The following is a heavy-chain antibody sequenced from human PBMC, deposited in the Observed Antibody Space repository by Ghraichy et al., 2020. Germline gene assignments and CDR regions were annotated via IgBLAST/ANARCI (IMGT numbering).Heavy chain of an antibody. J-gene: IGHJ4*02. CDR3: ARQNGGYPFDY. D-gene: IGHD5-12*01. V-gene: IGHV4-59*08. CDR2: IYYSGST. CDR1: GGSISSYY. Sequence: SETLSLTCTVSGGSISSYYWSWIRQPPGKGLEWIGYIYYSGSTNYNPSLKSRVTISVDTSKNQFSLKLSSVTAADTAVYYCARQNGGYPFDYWGQGTLVTVSS.